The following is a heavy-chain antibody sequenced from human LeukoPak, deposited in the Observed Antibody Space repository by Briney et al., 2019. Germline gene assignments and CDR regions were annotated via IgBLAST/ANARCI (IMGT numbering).Heavy chain of an antibody. J-gene: IGHJ6*03. CDR3: AKSVGQLVSPIIYYYYMDV. CDR2: IRYDGSNK. V-gene: IGHV3-30*02. D-gene: IGHD6-6*01. CDR1: GFTFSSYG. Sequence: PGGSLRLSCAASGFTFSSYGMHWVRQAPGKGLEWVAFIRYDGSNKYYADSVKGRFTISRDNSKNTLYLQMNSLRAEDTAVYYCAKSVGQLVSPIIYYYYMDVWGKGTTVTVSS.